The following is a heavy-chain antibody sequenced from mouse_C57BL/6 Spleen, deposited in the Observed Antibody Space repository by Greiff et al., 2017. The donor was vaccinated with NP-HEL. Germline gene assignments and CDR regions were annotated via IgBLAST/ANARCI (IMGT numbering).Heavy chain of an antibody. CDR1: GYAFSSYW. V-gene: IGHV1-80*01. CDR3: ARDGSSYGYFAV. Sequence: QVQLKESGAELVKPGASVKISCKASGYAFSSYWMNWVKQRPGKGLEWIGQIYPGDGDTNYNGKCKGKATLTADKSSSTAYMQLSSLTSEDSAVYFCARDGSSYGYFAVWGTGTTVTVSS. D-gene: IGHD1-1*01. J-gene: IGHJ1*03. CDR2: IYPGDGDT.